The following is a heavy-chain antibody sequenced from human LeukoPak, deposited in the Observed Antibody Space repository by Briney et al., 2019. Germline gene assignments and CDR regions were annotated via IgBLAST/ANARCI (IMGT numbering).Heavy chain of an antibody. CDR1: GGSISSYY. D-gene: IGHD4-17*01. J-gene: IGHJ4*02. Sequence: SETLSLTCTVSGGSISSYYWSWIRQPPGKGLEWIGYIYYSGSTYYNPSLKSRVTISVDTSKNQFSLKLSSVTAADTAVYYCARGEAGTTFFDYWGQGTLVTVSS. CDR3: ARGEAGTTFFDY. V-gene: IGHV4-59*12. CDR2: IYYSGST.